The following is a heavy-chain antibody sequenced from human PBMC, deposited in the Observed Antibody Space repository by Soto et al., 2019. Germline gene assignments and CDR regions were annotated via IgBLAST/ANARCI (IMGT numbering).Heavy chain of an antibody. Sequence: KPSETLSLTCAVSGGSISSSNWWSWVRQPPGKGLEWIGEIYHSGSTNYNPSLKSRVTISVDKSKNQFSLKLSSVTAADTAVYYCARGFLADYPPAFDYWGQGTLVTVSS. CDR3: ARGFLADYPPAFDY. V-gene: IGHV4-4*02. D-gene: IGHD3-16*01. CDR2: IYHSGST. CDR1: GGSISSSNW. J-gene: IGHJ4*02.